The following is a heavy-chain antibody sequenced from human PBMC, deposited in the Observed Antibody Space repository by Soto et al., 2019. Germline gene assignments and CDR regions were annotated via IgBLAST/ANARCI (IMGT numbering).Heavy chain of an antibody. D-gene: IGHD1-7*01. CDR2: IYSGGST. J-gene: IGHJ6*02. CDR3: ARGRRTTEGMDV. CDR1: GFTVSSNY. Sequence: EVQLVESGGGLVQPGGSLRLSCAASGFTVSSNYMSWVRQAPGKGLEWVPVIYSGGSTYYADSVKGRVTISRDNTKNTLYLQMNSLRAEDTAVYYGARGRRTTEGMDVWGQGTTVTVSS. V-gene: IGHV3-66*01.